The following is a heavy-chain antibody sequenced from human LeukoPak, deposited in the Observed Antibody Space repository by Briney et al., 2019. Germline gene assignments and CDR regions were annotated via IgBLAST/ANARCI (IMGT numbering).Heavy chain of an antibody. CDR1: GFTFSSYS. CDR3: ARGGVVVITSNFDY. Sequence: GRSLRLSCAASGFTFSSYSMTWVRQAPGKGLEWVSSISVGTSYIYYADSVKGRFTISRDNAKNSLYLQMNSLRAEDTAVYYCARGGVVVITSNFDYWGQGTLVTVSS. CDR2: ISVGTSYI. J-gene: IGHJ4*02. V-gene: IGHV3-21*01. D-gene: IGHD3-22*01.